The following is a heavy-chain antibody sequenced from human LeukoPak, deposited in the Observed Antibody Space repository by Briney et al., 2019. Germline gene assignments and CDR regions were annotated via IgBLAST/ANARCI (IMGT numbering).Heavy chain of an antibody. J-gene: IGHJ5*02. CDR2: INHSGST. CDR3: ARSPFYDFWSGYYSGNWFDP. Sequence: PSETLSLTCAVYGGSFSGYYWSWIRQPPGKGLEWIGEINHSGSTNYNPSLKSRVTISVDTSKNQFSLKLSSVTAADTAVYYCARSPFYDFWSGYYSGNWFDPWGQGTLVTVSS. V-gene: IGHV4-34*01. CDR1: GGSFSGYY. D-gene: IGHD3-3*01.